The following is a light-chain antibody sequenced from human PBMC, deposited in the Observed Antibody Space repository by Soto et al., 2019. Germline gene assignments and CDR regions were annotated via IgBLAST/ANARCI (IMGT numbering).Light chain of an antibody. CDR2: DII. CDR3: VSFTTSRSYV. J-gene: IGLJ1*01. Sequence: QSALTQPASVSGSPGQSITISCTGTSSDVVGYNYVSWYQQHPGKAPKLMIYDIINRPSGVSNRFSGSKSGNTASLTISGLQAEDEADYYCVSFTTSRSYVFGTGTKLTVL. V-gene: IGLV2-14*01. CDR1: SSDVVGYNY.